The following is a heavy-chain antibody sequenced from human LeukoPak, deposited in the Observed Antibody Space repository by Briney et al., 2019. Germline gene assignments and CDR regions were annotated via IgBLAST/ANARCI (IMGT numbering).Heavy chain of an antibody. V-gene: IGHV4-34*01. D-gene: IGHD3-3*01. J-gene: IGHJ4*02. CDR2: INHSGST. CDR1: GGSFSGYY. Sequence: PSETLSLTCAVYGGSFSGYYWSWIRQPPGKGLEWIGEINHSGSTNYNPSLKSRVTISVDTSKNQLSLKLSSVTAADTAVYYCARISDFMGDYWGQGTLVTVSS. CDR3: ARISDFMGDY.